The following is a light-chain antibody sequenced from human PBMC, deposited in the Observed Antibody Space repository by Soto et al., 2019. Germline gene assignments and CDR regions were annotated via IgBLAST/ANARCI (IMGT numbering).Light chain of an antibody. CDR1: QSVSSY. CDR3: QQRSNWSIT. J-gene: IGKJ5*01. CDR2: DAS. Sequence: EIVLTQSPATLSLSPGERATLSCRASQSVSSYLAWYQQKPGQAPRLLIYDASNRATGIPARFSGSGSGTDFTLTISSLEPEDFAFYYCQQRSNWSITIGQGTRLEIK. V-gene: IGKV3-11*01.